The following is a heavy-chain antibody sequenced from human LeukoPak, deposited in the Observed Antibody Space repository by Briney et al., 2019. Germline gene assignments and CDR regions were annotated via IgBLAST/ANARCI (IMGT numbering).Heavy chain of an antibody. V-gene: IGHV4-59*01. CDR1: GDSISSYY. CDR3: ARARDLTLDY. Sequence: SETLSLTCTVSGDSISSYYWSWIRQPPGKGLEWIGYIYYSGSTNYNPSLESRVTISIDTSKNQFSLKLSSVTAADTAVYYCARARDLTLDYWGQGTLVTVSS. J-gene: IGHJ4*02. CDR2: IYYSGST.